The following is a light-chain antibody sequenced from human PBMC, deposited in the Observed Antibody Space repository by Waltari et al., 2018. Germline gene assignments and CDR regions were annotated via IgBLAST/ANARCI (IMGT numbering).Light chain of an antibody. V-gene: IGKV4-1*01. CDR2: GAS. CDR3: QQYYSTPFT. CDR1: LSILHSSENKNQ. Sequence: DSVMTQSPDSLSVSLGERATNHGKPSLSILHSSENKNQLGWYQQKSRQSPKMLIYGASTRESGVPDRFSGSGSGTDFTLTISSLQTEDVAVYYCQQYYSTPFTFGPGTKVDIK. J-gene: IGKJ3*01.